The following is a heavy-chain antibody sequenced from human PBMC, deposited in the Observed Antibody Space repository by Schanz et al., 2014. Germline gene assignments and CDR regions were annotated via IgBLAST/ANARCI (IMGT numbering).Heavy chain of an antibody. D-gene: IGHD1-7*01. CDR3: VKDLGTATREGWAFAS. Sequence: VQLVESGGGLIQPGGSLRLSCAASGFSVSSNFMTWVRQAPGKGLEWVAIIWFDGSNKYYADSVKGRFTISRDNSRNTLFLQMNSLRAEDTAVYYCVKDLGTATREGWAFASWGQGTLVTVSS. CDR2: IWFDGSNK. CDR1: GFSVSSNF. V-gene: IGHV3-33*06. J-gene: IGHJ4*02.